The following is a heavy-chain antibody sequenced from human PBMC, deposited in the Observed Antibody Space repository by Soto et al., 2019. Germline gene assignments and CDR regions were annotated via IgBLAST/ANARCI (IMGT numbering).Heavy chain of an antibody. CDR1: GFTFSSYG. Sequence: GGSLRLSCAASGFTFSSYGMHWVRQAPGKGLEWVAVIWYDGSNKYYADSVKGRFTISRDNSKNTLYLQMNSLRAEDTAVYYCARDLRPACSGGSCYSSVRYWGQGTLVTVSS. CDR3: ARDLRPACSGGSCYSSVRY. J-gene: IGHJ4*02. V-gene: IGHV3-33*01. CDR2: IWYDGSNK. D-gene: IGHD2-15*01.